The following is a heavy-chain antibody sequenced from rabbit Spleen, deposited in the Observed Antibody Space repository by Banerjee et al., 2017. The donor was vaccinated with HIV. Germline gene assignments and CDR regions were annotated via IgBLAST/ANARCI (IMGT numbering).Heavy chain of an antibody. Sequence: QEQLVESGGGLVKPGASLTLTCTASGFSFNNNDYMCWVRQAPGKGLEWIACIDTGSSGFTYFASWAKGRFTISKTSSTTVTLQMTSLTAADTATYFCARDTSSSFSSYGMDLWGPGTLVTVS. CDR2: IDTGSSGFT. V-gene: IGHV1S45*01. D-gene: IGHD1-1*01. CDR1: GFSFNNNDY. CDR3: ARDTSSSFSSYGMDL. J-gene: IGHJ6*01.